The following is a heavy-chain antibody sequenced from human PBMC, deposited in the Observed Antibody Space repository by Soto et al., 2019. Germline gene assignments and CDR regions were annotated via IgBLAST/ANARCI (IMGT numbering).Heavy chain of an antibody. D-gene: IGHD3-22*01. CDR2: LNPNSGGT. Sequence: QVQLVQSGAEVQKPGASVKVSCKASGYMFTAFYMHWVRQAPGQGLEWMGWLNPNSGGTTYGQKFQGRVTMTRDKSISTAYMELTKLTSDDTAIYFCARGYYHDRDLACWGQGSLVTVSS. CDR3: ARGYYHDRDLAC. J-gene: IGHJ4*02. CDR1: GYMFTAFY. V-gene: IGHV1-2*02.